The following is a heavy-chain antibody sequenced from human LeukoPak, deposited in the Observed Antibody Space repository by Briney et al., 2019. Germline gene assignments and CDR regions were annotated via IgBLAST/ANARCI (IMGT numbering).Heavy chain of an antibody. CDR2: ISISGSNT. D-gene: IGHD6-19*01. CDR3: AKTFSGGWAIDY. Sequence: GGSLRLSCAASGFTFSSYAMSWVRQAPGKGLEWVSCISISGSNTHHADSVKGRFAISRDNSKNTLYLQMNSLRAEDTAVYYCAKTFSGGWAIDYWGQGTLVTVSS. V-gene: IGHV3-23*01. CDR1: GFTFSSYA. J-gene: IGHJ4*02.